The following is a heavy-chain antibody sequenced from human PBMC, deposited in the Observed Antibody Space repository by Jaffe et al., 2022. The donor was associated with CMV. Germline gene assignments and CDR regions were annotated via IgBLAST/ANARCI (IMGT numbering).Heavy chain of an antibody. CDR1: GGSFSGYY. Sequence: QVQLQQWGAGLLKPSETLSLTCAVYGGSFSGYYWSWIRQPPGKGLEWIGEINHSGSTNYNPSLKSRVTISVDTSKNQFSLKLSSVTAADTAVYYCAREGLTGYPNAPPAFDIWGQGTMVTVSS. CDR2: INHSGST. V-gene: IGHV4-34*01. D-gene: IGHD5-18*01. CDR3: AREGLTGYPNAPPAFDI. J-gene: IGHJ3*02.